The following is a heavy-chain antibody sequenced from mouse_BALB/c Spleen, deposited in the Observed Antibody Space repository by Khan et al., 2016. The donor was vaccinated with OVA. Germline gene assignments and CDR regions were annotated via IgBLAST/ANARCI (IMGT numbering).Heavy chain of an antibody. Sequence: QVQLQQPGAELVRPGASVKLSCEASVYTFTSYWMNWVKQSPEQGLEWIGRIDPYDSETHYNQNFKYKAILTVDKSSSTAYMQLSSLTSEDAAVYFCARNPFAYWGQGTLVTVSA. CDR1: VYTFTSYW. J-gene: IGHJ3*01. CDR3: ARNPFAY. V-gene: IGHV1-52*01. CDR2: IDPYDSET.